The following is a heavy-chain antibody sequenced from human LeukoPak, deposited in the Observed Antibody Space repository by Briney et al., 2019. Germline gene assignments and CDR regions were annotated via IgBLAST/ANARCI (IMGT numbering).Heavy chain of an antibody. Sequence: PSETLSLTCAVYGGSFSGYYWSWIRQPPGKGLEWIGEINHSGSTNYNPSLKSRVTISVDTSKNQFSLKLSSVTAADTAVYYCARVGIAGSFDYRGQGTLVTVSS. CDR1: GGSFSGYY. J-gene: IGHJ4*02. CDR3: ARVGIAGSFDY. CDR2: INHSGST. D-gene: IGHD6-13*01. V-gene: IGHV4-34*01.